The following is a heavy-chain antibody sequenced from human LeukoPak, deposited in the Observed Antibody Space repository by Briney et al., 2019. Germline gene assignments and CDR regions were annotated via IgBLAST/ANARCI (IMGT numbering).Heavy chain of an antibody. D-gene: IGHD3-22*01. CDR3: ATGGFQDYYDSSGYYDLNPYYYYYGMDV. V-gene: IGHV4-31*03. J-gene: IGHJ6*02. CDR2: IYYSGST. Sequence: SETLSLTCTVSGGSISSGGYYWRWIRQHPGKGLEWIGYIYYSGSTYYNPSLKSRVTISVDTSKNQFSLKLSSVTAADTAVYYCATGGFQDYYDSSGYYDLNPYYYYYGMDVWGQGTTVTVSS. CDR1: GGSISSGGYY.